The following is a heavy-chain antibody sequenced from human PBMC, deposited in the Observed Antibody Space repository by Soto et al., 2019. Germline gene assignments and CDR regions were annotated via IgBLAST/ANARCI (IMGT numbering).Heavy chain of an antibody. J-gene: IGHJ4*02. D-gene: IGHD6-19*01. Sequence: PWESLKISCKGSGYSFTSYWISWVRQMPGKGLEWMGRIDPSDSYTNYSPSFQGHVTISADKSISTAYLQWSSLKASDTAMYYCARHRGGWYKFDYWGQGTLVTVSS. V-gene: IGHV5-10-1*01. CDR3: ARHRGGWYKFDY. CDR1: GYSFTSYW. CDR2: IDPSDSYT.